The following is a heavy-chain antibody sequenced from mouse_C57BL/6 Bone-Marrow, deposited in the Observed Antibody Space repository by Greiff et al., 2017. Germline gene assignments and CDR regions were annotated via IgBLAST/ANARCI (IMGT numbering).Heavy chain of an antibody. CDR3: ARRPLTAFDY. CDR1: GFTFSSYG. D-gene: IGHD4-1*01. V-gene: IGHV5-6*02. J-gene: IGHJ2*01. Sequence: EVKLVESGGDLVKPGGSLKLSCAASGFTFSSYGMSWVRQTPDKRLEWVAPISSGGSYTYYPDSVKGRFTISRDNAKNTLYLQMSSLKSEDTAMYYCARRPLTAFDYWGQGTTLTVSS. CDR2: ISSGGSYT.